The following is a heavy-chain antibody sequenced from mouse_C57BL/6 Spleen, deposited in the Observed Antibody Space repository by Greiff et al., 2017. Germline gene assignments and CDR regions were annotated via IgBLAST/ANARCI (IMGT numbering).Heavy chain of an antibody. CDR1: GYTFTSYW. CDR2: IYPGSGST. V-gene: IGHV1-55*01. J-gene: IGHJ4*01. CDR3: AREGIYYDSYAMDY. Sequence: QVQLQQSGAELVKPGASVKMSCKASGYTFTSYWITWVKQRPGQGLEWIGDIYPGSGSTNYNEKFKSKATLTVDTSSSTAYMQLSSLTSEDSAVYYCAREGIYYDSYAMDYWGQGTSVTVSS. D-gene: IGHD2-1*01.